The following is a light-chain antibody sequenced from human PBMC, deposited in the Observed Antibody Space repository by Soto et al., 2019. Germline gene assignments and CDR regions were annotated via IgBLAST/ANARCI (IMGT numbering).Light chain of an antibody. V-gene: IGKV1-27*01. CDR2: AAS. CDR3: QKYNSPPLT. J-gene: IGKJ3*01. Sequence: DIQMTQSPSSLSASVGDRVTITCRASQGIGNYLAWYQQKPGKVPKLLIYAASTLQSGIPSRFSGSGSGTDFTLTISSLQPEDVATYYCQKYNSPPLTVGPGTKVHIK. CDR1: QGIGNY.